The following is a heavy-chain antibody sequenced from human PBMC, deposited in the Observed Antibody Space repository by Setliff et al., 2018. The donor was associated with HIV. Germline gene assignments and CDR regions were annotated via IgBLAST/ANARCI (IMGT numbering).Heavy chain of an antibody. V-gene: IGHV1-8*01. CDR3: ARGKGVGGVIITGGLDV. J-gene: IGHJ6*04. CDR2: MNPNSGDT. Sequence: ALVKVSCKASGHTFSNYDVIWVRRATGQGLEWMGRMNPNSGDTGYAQKFQGRVTMTRDTSISTAYMELSSLTSEDTAVYYCARGKGVGGVIITGGLDVWGKGTTVTVPQ. CDR1: GHTFSNYD. D-gene: IGHD3-10*01.